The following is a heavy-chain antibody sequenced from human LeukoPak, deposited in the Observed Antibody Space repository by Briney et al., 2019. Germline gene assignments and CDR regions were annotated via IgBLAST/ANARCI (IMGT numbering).Heavy chain of an antibody. V-gene: IGHV1-46*01. CDR2: INPSGGST. J-gene: IGHJ4*02. CDR1: GYTFTSYY. CDR3: ARAYSSGWYFDY. Sequence: ASVKVSCKASGYTFTSYYMHWVRQAPGQGLEWMGIINPSGGSTSYAQKFQGRVTMTRDTSTSTVYMELSSLRSEDTAVCYCARAYSSGWYFDYWGQGTLVTVSS. D-gene: IGHD6-19*01.